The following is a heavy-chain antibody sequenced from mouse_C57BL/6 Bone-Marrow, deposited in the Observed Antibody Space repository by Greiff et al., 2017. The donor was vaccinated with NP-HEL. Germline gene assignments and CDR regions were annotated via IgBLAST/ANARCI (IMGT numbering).Heavy chain of an antibody. J-gene: IGHJ2*01. V-gene: IGHV1-50*01. D-gene: IGHD1-1*01. CDR2: IDPSDSYT. CDR3: ASPHYYGSRSDY. Sequence: VQLQQPGAELVKPGASVKLSCKASGYTFTSYWMQWVKQRPGQGLEWIGEIDPSDSYTNYNQKFKGKATLTVDTSSSTAYMQLSSLTSEDSAVYYCASPHYYGSRSDYWGQGTTLTVSS. CDR1: GYTFTSYW.